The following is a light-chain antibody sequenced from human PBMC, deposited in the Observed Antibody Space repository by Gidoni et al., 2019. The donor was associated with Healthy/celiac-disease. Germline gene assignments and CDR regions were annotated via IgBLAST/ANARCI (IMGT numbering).Light chain of an antibody. Sequence: QSARTQPGYESGYPGQTIAITCPGTSSDVGCYNYVSWYQQPPGTAPKLLIYDVSNRPSGVSNRFSASKSGDTASLTLSWLPAEDEADYYCSSYTSSSPVVFGGGTKLTVL. CDR2: DVS. J-gene: IGLJ2*01. CDR3: SSYTSSSPVV. V-gene: IGLV2-14*03. CDR1: SSDVGCYNY.